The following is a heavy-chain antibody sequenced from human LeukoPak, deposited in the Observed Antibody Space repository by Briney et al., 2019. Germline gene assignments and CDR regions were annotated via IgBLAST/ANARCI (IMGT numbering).Heavy chain of an antibody. Sequence: SGGSLRLSCAAPGFTFSSYDMSWIRQAPGKGLERVSEISGSDESTKYVDSVKDRFTISRDNSKNTLYLLLNSLRVDDTAVYYCANRRLGRGAFDIWGQGTMVTVSS. V-gene: IGHV3-23*01. CDR1: GFTFSSYD. CDR3: ANRRLGRGAFDI. CDR2: ISGSDEST. D-gene: IGHD7-27*01. J-gene: IGHJ3*02.